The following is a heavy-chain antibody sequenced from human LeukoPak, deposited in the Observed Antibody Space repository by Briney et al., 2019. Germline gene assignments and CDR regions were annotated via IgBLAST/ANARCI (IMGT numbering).Heavy chain of an antibody. V-gene: IGHV3-11*01. Sequence: GGSLRLSCAASGFTFSDYYMSWIRQAPGKGLEWVSYISSNGSTIYYADSVKGRFTISRDNAKNSLYLQMNSLRAEDTAVYYCARAPRPYYDILTGVIDNWGQGTLVTVSS. CDR1: GFTFSDYY. CDR3: ARAPRPYYDILTGVIDN. J-gene: IGHJ4*02. CDR2: ISSNGSTI. D-gene: IGHD3-9*01.